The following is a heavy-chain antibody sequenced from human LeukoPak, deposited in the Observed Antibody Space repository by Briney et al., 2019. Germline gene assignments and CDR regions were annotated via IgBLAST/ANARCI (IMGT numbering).Heavy chain of an antibody. J-gene: IGHJ4*02. CDR2: IYTSGST. CDR3: ARGLVYYGSGPESYFDY. V-gene: IGHV4-4*07. D-gene: IGHD3-10*01. CDR1: GDSISSYY. Sequence: PSETLSLTCTVSGDSISSYYWGWIRQPAGKGLEWIGRIYTSGSTNYNPSLKSRVTMSVDTSKNQFSLKLSSVTAADKAVYYCARGLVYYGSGPESYFDYWGQGTLVTVSS.